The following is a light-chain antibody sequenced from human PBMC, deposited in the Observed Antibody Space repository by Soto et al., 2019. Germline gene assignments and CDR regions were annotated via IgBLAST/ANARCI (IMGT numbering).Light chain of an antibody. V-gene: IGKV1-5*03. CDR1: QSISVW. CDR3: QQYNSYST. J-gene: IGKJ1*01. CDR2: KAS. Sequence: DIQMTQSPSTLSASVGDRVTIPCRASQSISVWLAWYQQKAGKAPNLLIYKASRLESGVPSRFSGSGSETEFTLTISSLQPDDFAIYYCQQYNSYSTFGQGTKVDI.